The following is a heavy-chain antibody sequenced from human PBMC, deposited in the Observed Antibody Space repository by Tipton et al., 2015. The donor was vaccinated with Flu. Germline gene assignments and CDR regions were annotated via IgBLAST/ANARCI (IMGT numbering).Heavy chain of an antibody. V-gene: IGHV4-4*07. CDR3: ARASGSGSYVIFDY. CDR1: GDSISSYY. Sequence: TLSLTCTVSGDSISSYYWSWIRQPAGKGLEWIGRIYTSGSTKYNPSLKSRLTMSIDTSKNQFSLKLSSVTAADTAVYYCARASGSGSYVIFDYWGQGTLVTVSS. J-gene: IGHJ4*02. CDR2: IYTSGST. D-gene: IGHD3-10*01.